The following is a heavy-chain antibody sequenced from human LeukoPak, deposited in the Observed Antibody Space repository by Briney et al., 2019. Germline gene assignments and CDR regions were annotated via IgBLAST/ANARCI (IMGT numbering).Heavy chain of an antibody. CDR2: ISGSSGII. CDR1: GFTFNTYT. V-gene: IGHV3-48*02. Sequence: GGSLRLSCAASGFTFNTYTMNWVRQAPGKGLEWVSYISGSSGIIDYADSVKGRFTISRDNAKNSLYLQMNSLRDEDTAVYYCASSGSYRFDYWGQGTLVTVSS. D-gene: IGHD1-26*01. CDR3: ASSGSYRFDY. J-gene: IGHJ4*02.